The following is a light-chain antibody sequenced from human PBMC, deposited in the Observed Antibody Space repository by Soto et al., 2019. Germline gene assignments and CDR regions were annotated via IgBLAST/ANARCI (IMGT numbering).Light chain of an antibody. CDR1: QGISNY. CDR3: QKYNSAPWT. Sequence: DIQMTQSPSSLSASVGDRVTITCRASQGISNYLALYQQKPGKVPKLLIFAASTLQSRVPSRFSGSGSGTDFTLTISSLQPEDVATYYCQKYNSAPWTFGQGTKVEIK. J-gene: IGKJ1*01. CDR2: AAS. V-gene: IGKV1-27*01.